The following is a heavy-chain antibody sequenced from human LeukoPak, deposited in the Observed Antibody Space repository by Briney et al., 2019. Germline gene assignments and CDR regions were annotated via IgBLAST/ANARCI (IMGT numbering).Heavy chain of an antibody. CDR2: IYHSGST. D-gene: IGHD3-10*01. CDR3: ASHYYGSGSYYYNWFDP. CDR1: GGSISSGGYS. Sequence: SETLSLTCAVSGGSISSGGYSWSWIRQPPGKGLEWIGYIYHSGSTYYNPSLKSRVTISVDRSKNQFSLKLSSVTDADTAVYYCASHYYGSGSYYYNWFDPWGQGTLVTVSS. J-gene: IGHJ5*02. V-gene: IGHV4-30-2*01.